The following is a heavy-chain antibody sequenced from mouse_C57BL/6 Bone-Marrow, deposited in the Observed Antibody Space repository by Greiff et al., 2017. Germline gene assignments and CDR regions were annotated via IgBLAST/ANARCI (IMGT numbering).Heavy chain of an antibody. CDR3: ARSGTTVEWYFDV. D-gene: IGHD1-1*01. CDR2: INPSNGGP. Sequence: QVQLQQPGTELVKPGASVKLSCKASGYTFTSYWMHWVKQRPGQGLEWIGNINPSNGGPNYNEKFKSKATLPVDKSSSTAYMQLSRLTSEDSAVYYCARSGTTVEWYFDVWGTETTVTDSS. V-gene: IGHV1-53*01. J-gene: IGHJ1*03. CDR1: GYTFTSYW.